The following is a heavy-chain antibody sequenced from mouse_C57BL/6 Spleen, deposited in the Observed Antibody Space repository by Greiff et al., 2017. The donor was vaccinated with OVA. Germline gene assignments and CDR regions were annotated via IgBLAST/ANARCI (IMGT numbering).Heavy chain of an antibody. CDR1: GYTFPDYY. V-gene: IGHV1-26*01. J-gene: IGHJ4*01. CDR2: INPNNGGT. Sequence: VQLQQSGPVLVKPGASVKISCKASGYTFPDYYMNWVKQSHGKSLEWIGDINPNNGGTSYNQMFKGKATLTVDKSSSTAYMELRSLTSEDSAVYYCARGAMDYWGQGTSVTVSS. CDR3: ARGAMDY.